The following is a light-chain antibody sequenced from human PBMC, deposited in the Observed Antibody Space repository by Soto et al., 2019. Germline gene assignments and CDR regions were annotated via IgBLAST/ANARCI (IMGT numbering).Light chain of an antibody. CDR3: QLWDFNSDHVV. V-gene: IGLV3-21*02. CDR2: DDT. J-gene: IGLJ2*01. Sequence: SYELTQPPSVSVAPGQTARIPCEGNNIETRSVHWYQQKPGQAPLLVVYDDTDRPSGIPKRFSGSNSENTATLTIGRVEAADEADYYCQLWDFNSDHVVFGGGTQLTVL. CDR1: NIETRS.